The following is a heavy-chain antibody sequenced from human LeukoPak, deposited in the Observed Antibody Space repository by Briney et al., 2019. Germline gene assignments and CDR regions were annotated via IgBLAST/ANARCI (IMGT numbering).Heavy chain of an antibody. CDR3: AKDPSGKWYFDP. V-gene: IGHV3-30*18. CDR1: GFTFSSYG. Sequence: GGSLRLSCAASGFTFSSYGMHWVRQAPGKGLEWVAVISYDGSNKYYADSVKGRFTITSDNSKNTLYLQMNSLRAEDTAVYYCAKDPSGKWYFDPWGQGTLVTVSS. J-gene: IGHJ5*02. D-gene: IGHD2-8*01. CDR2: ISYDGSNK.